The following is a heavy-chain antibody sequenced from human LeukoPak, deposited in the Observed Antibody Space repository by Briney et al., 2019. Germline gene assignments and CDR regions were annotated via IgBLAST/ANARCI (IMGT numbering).Heavy chain of an antibody. J-gene: IGHJ4*02. V-gene: IGHV4-34*01. CDR2: INHSGST. D-gene: IGHD3-22*01. Sequence: SETLSLTCAVYGGSFSGYYWSWIRQPPGKGLEWIGEINHSGSTNYNPSLKSRVTISVDTSKNQFSLKLSSVTAADTAVYYCAAGYYYDSSGNWGQGTLVTVSS. CDR3: AAGYYYDSSGN. CDR1: GGSFSGYY.